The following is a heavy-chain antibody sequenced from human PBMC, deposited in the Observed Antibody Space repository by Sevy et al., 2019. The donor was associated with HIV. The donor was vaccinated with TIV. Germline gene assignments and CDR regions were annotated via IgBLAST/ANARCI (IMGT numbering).Heavy chain of an antibody. CDR2: ISDSGTA. Sequence: SETLSLTCTVSGGSISSGGYYWSWIRQHPGKGLEWIGYISDSGTAYYNPSLKSRVTISVDTSKDQFSLKLSSVTAADTAVYYCARDDPYCGSISCYTRGYYYRGLDVWGQGATVTVSS. D-gene: IGHD2-2*01. CDR1: GGSISSGGYY. V-gene: IGHV4-31*03. CDR3: ARDDPYCGSISCYTRGYYYRGLDV. J-gene: IGHJ6*02.